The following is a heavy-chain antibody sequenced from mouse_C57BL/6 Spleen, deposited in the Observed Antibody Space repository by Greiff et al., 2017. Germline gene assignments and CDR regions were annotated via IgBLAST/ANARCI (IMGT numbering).Heavy chain of an antibody. CDR1: GFNIKDDY. D-gene: IGHD2-3*01. Sequence: VQLKESGAELVRPGASVKLSCTASGFNIKDDYMHWVKQRPEKGLEWIGGIDPENGDTEYASKFQGKATITADTSSNTAYLQLSSLTSEDTAVYYCSTIRYDGYSSFAYWGQGTLGTVSA. V-gene: IGHV14-4*01. CDR2: IDPENGDT. J-gene: IGHJ3*01. CDR3: STIRYDGYSSFAY.